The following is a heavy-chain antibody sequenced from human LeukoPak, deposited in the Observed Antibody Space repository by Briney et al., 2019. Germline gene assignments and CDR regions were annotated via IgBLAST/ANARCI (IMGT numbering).Heavy chain of an antibody. CDR2: INPNSGGT. V-gene: IGHV1-2*04. CDR1: GYTFTGYY. CDR3: ARGYYGSGSYYIPGYYYYGMDV. D-gene: IGHD3-10*01. Sequence: ASVKVSCKASGYTFTGYYMHWVRQAPGQGLEWMGWINPNSGGTNYAQKFQGWVTMTRDTSISTAYMELSRLRSDDTAVYYCARGYYGSGSYYIPGYYYYGMDVWGQGTTVTVSS. J-gene: IGHJ6*02.